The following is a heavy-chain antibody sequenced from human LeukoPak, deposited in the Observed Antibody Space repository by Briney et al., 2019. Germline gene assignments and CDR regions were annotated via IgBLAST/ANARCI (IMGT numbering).Heavy chain of an antibody. Sequence: GGSLRLSCAASGFTFSSYGMHWVRQAPGKGLEWVAIIWYDGSNKYYADSVKGRFTVSKDNSKNTLYLQMNSLRAEDTAVYYCARAAYYYDSSGYYYDYWGQGTLVTVSS. CDR3: ARAAYYYDSSGYYYDY. CDR1: GFTFSSYG. V-gene: IGHV3-33*01. CDR2: IWYDGSNK. J-gene: IGHJ4*02. D-gene: IGHD3-22*01.